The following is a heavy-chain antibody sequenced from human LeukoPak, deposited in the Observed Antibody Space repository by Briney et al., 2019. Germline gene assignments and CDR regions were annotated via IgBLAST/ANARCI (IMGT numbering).Heavy chain of an antibody. CDR1: GFTFSDYY. V-gene: IGHV3-11*04. D-gene: IGHD4-17*01. CDR3: ARKPVTTWGGYYYYYGMDV. Sequence: PGGSLRLSCAASGFTFSDYYMSWIRQAPGKGLEWVSYISSSGSTIYYADSVKGRFTISRDNAKNSLYLQMNSLRAEDTAVYYCARKPVTTWGGYYYYYGMDVWGQGTTVTVSS. CDR2: ISSSGSTI. J-gene: IGHJ6*02.